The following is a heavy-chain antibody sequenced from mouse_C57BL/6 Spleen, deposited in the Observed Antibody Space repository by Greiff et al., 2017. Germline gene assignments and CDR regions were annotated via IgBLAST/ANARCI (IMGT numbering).Heavy chain of an antibody. Sequence: EVQVVESGGDLVKPGGSLKLSCAASGFTFSSYGMSWVRQTPDKRLEWVATISSGGSYTYYPDSVKGRFTISRDNAKNTLYLQMSSLKSEDTAMYYCARQLTTVVVDYFDYWGQGTTLTVSS. D-gene: IGHD1-1*01. J-gene: IGHJ2*01. V-gene: IGHV5-6*01. CDR3: ARQLTTVVVDYFDY. CDR2: ISSGGSYT. CDR1: GFTFSSYG.